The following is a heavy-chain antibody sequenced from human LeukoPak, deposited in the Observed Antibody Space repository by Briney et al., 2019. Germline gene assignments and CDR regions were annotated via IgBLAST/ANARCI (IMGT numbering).Heavy chain of an antibody. CDR2: INPSGGST. Sequence: ASVKVSCKASGYTFTSYYMHWVRQAPGQGLEWMGIINPSGGSTSCAQKFQGRVTMTRDTSTSTVYMELSSLRSEDTAVYYCARESSVVGATDYWGQGTLVTVSS. V-gene: IGHV1-46*01. CDR1: GYTFTSYY. J-gene: IGHJ4*02. CDR3: ARESSVVGATDY. D-gene: IGHD1-26*01.